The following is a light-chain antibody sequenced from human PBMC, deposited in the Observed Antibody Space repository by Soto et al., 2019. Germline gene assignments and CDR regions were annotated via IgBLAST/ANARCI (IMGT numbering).Light chain of an antibody. Sequence: AIQVTQSPSSLSASVGDRVTITCRASQDMRNDLAWYQQKPGQAPNLLIFAAFNLQSGVPSRFSGGGSGTHFTLTISSLQPDDFASYFCLQYYNFSWTFGQGTKVDIK. V-gene: IGKV1-6*01. CDR2: AAF. J-gene: IGKJ1*01. CDR3: LQYYNFSWT. CDR1: QDMRND.